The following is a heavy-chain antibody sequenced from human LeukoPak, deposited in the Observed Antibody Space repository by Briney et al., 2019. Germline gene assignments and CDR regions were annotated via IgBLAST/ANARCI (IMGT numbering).Heavy chain of an antibody. Sequence: ASVKVSCKVSGYTLTEMSIHWVRQAPGGALEWMGGFDPEDGETVYAPKFQGRVTMTEDTSADTAYMELSSLRSEDTAVYYCTTCLDGAGQPVAIYYYGMDVWGQGTTVTVSS. J-gene: IGHJ6*02. V-gene: IGHV1-24*01. CDR2: FDPEDGET. CDR3: TTCLDGAGQPVAIYYYGMDV. CDR1: GYTLTEMS. D-gene: IGHD2-2*01.